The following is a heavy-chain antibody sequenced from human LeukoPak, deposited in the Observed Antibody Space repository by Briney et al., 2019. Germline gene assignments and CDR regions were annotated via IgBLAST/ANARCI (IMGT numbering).Heavy chain of an antibody. J-gene: IGHJ4*02. V-gene: IGHV4-31*03. CDR1: GGSISSGGYY. CDR3: AGGYSYGRFDY. D-gene: IGHD5-18*01. Sequence: SQTLSLTCTVSGGSISSGGYYWSWIRQHPGKGLEWIGYIYYSGSTYYNPSLKSRVTISVDPSKNQFSLKLRSVTAADPAVYYCAGGYSYGRFDYWGQGTLVTVSS. CDR2: IYYSGST.